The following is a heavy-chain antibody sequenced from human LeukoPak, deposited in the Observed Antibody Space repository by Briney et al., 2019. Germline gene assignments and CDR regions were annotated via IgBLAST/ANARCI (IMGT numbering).Heavy chain of an antibody. CDR3: ARAYCTNAVCYRDAFDV. CDR1: GFTFSSYG. CDR2: IRYDGSNK. Sequence: GGSLRLSCAASGFTFSSYGMHWVRQAPGKGLEWVAFIRYDGSNKFYADSVKARFTISRDNSGNTVHLQMNSLRAEDTAVYYCARAYCTNAVCYRDAFDVWGRGTMVTVSS. J-gene: IGHJ3*01. D-gene: IGHD2-8*01. V-gene: IGHV3-30*02.